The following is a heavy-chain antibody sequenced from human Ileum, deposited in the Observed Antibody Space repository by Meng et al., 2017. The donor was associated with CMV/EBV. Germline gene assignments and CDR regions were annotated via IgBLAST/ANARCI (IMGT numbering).Heavy chain of an antibody. Sequence: GGSLRLSCEASGFNFSASNMNWVRQAPGKGLEWVSSITSGIGYIYYADSVKGRFTISRDNTNDSLFLQMNSLRAEDTAVYYCATDRRIIPSRPGAFDIWGQGTKVTVSS. CDR3: ATDRRIIPSRPGAFDI. D-gene: IGHD6-6*01. J-gene: IGHJ3*02. CDR1: GFNFSASN. V-gene: IGHV3-21*01. CDR2: ITSGIGYI.